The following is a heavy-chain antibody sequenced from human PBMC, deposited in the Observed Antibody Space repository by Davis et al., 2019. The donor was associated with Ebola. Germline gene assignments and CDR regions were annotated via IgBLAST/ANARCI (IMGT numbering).Heavy chain of an antibody. CDR2: IWYDGSNK. J-gene: IGHJ4*02. D-gene: IGHD2-15*01. CDR1: GFTFSSYG. CDR3: AKAIGGGSCYLCLGY. Sequence: GESLKISCAASGFTFSSYGMHWVRQAPGKGLEWVAVIWYDGSNKYYADSVKGRFTISRDNSKNTLYLQMNSLRAEDTAVYYCAKAIGGGSCYLCLGYWGQGTLVTVSS. V-gene: IGHV3-33*06.